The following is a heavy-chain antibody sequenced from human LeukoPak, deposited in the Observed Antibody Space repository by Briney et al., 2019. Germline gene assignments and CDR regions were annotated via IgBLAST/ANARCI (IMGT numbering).Heavy chain of an antibody. J-gene: IGHJ5*02. CDR3: ARDWGGRYSGYDMEDWFDP. CDR1: GGSISNKY. V-gene: IGHV4-59*01. D-gene: IGHD5-12*01. Sequence: SETLSLTCTVSGGSISNKYWSWIRQPPGKGLEWIGYIYYSGNTNYNPSLKSRVTILVDTSKNQVSLKLSSVTAADTAVYFCARDWGGRYSGYDMEDWFDPWGQGTLVTVSS. CDR2: IYYSGNT.